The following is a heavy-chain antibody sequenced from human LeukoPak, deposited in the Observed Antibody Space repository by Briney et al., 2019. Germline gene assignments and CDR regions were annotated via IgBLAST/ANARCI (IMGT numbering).Heavy chain of an antibody. J-gene: IGHJ3*02. D-gene: IGHD3-22*01. CDR1: GYSITSYW. V-gene: IGHV5-51*01. CDR2: IYPGDSDT. CDR3: ARRDSSGYFAFDI. Sequence: GESMKISCKGSGYSITSYWIGWVRQMPGKGLEWMGIIYPGDSDTRYSPSFEGQVTISAVKSISTAYLQWSSLKASDTAMYYCARRDSSGYFAFDIWGQGTMVTVSS.